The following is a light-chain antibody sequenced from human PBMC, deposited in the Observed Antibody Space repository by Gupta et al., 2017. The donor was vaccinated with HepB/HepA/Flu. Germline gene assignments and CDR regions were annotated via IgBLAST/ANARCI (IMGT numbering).Light chain of an antibody. CDR1: SSNIGNNY. CDR3: LTCYTSLSVSL. CDR2: END. Sequence: QSVLTQPPSVSAAPGQKVTISCSGSSSNIGNNYVFWYQHLPGTAPKLLIYENDKRPSGFPDRFSGSKSGTSVTLGITGLQTGDEADYYCLTCYTSLSVSLFGGGTKLTVL. V-gene: IGLV1-51*02. J-gene: IGLJ3*02.